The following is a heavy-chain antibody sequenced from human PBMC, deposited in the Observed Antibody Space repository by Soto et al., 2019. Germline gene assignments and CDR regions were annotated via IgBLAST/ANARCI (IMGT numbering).Heavy chain of an antibody. V-gene: IGHV3-23*01. CDR3: AKAPISGWYYFDY. CDR1: GFTFSSYA. D-gene: IGHD6-19*01. Sequence: GGSLRLSCAASGFTFSSYAMTWVRQAPGKGLEWVSVISGSGGSTYYADSVKGRFTISRDNSKNTLYLQMNSLRADDTAVYYCAKAPISGWYYFDYWGQGTLVTVAS. CDR2: ISGSGGST. J-gene: IGHJ4*02.